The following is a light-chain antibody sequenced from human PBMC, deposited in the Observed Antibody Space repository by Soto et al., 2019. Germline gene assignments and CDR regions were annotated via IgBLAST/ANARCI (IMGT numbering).Light chain of an antibody. Sequence: QAVVTQPPSASGTPGQRVTISCSGSSSNIGSNYVYWYQQLPGTAPKLLIYRNNQRPSGVPDRFSGPKSGTSASLAISGLRSEDEAVYYCAAWDDSLSGVVFGGGTKLTVL. CDR2: RNN. CDR1: SSNIGSNY. CDR3: AAWDDSLSGVV. J-gene: IGLJ2*01. V-gene: IGLV1-47*01.